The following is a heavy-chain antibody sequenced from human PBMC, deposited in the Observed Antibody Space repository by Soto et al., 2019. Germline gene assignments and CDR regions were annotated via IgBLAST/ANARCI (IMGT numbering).Heavy chain of an antibody. D-gene: IGHD3-9*01. CDR3: ASPYYDILTGFGGWYFDL. CDR1: GFTFSDYY. J-gene: IGHJ2*01. V-gene: IGHV3-11*01. CDR2: ISSSGSTI. Sequence: QVQLVESGGGLVKPGGSLRLSCAASGFTFSDYYMSWIRQAPGKGLEWVSYISSSGSTIYYTDSVKGRFTISRDNAKNSLYLQMNSLRAEDTAVYYCASPYYDILTGFGGWYFDLWGRGTLVTVSS.